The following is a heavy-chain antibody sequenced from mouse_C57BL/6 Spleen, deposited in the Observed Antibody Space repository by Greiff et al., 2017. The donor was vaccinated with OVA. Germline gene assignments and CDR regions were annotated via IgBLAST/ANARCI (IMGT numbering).Heavy chain of an antibody. CDR2: INPNYGTT. V-gene: IGHV1-39*01. CDR3: ASLSRYWYFDV. Sequence: EVKLMESGPELVKPGASVKISCKASGYSFTDYNMNWVKQSNGKSLEWIGVINPNYGTTSYNQKFKGKATLTVDQSSSTAYMQLNSLTSEDSAVYYCASLSRYWYFDVWGTGTTVTVSS. D-gene: IGHD6-5*01. J-gene: IGHJ1*03. CDR1: GYSFTDYN.